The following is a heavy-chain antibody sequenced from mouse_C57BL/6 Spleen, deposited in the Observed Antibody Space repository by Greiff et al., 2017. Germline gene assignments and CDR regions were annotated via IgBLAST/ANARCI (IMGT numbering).Heavy chain of an antibody. CDR3: ARRGQYSAWFAY. J-gene: IGHJ3*01. D-gene: IGHD5-1*01. Sequence: EVQLQQSGPELVKPGASVKISCKASGYTFTDYYMNWVKQSHGKSLEWIGDINPNNGGTSYNQKFKGKATLTVDKSSSTAYMELRSLTSEDSAVYYCARRGQYSAWFAYWGQGTLVTVSA. CDR2: INPNNGGT. V-gene: IGHV1-26*01. CDR1: GYTFTDYY.